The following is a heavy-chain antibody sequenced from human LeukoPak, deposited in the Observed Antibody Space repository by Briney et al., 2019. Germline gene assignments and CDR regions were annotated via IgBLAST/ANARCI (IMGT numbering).Heavy chain of an antibody. D-gene: IGHD1-14*01. Sequence: PSETLSLTCTVSGGSISSGAYYWSWIRQPPGKGLEWIGYIYYSGSTYYNPSLKSRVTISVDRSKNQFSLKLSSVTAADTAVYYCARGRRFNPADAFDIWGQGTMVTVSS. V-gene: IGHV4-30-4*01. CDR1: GGSISSGAYY. CDR3: ARGRRFNPADAFDI. J-gene: IGHJ3*02. CDR2: IYYSGST.